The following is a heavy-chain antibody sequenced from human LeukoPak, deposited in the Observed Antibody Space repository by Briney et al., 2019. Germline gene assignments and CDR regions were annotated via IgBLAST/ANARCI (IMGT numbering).Heavy chain of an antibody. Sequence: ESGGSLRLSCAASGFTFSSYSMNWVRQAPGKGLEWVSSISSSSSYIYYADSVKGRFTISRDNAKNSLYLQMNSLRAEDTAVYYCARDYPDGGGGRNFDWLPVFWGQGTLVTVSS. V-gene: IGHV3-21*01. CDR2: ISSSSSYI. D-gene: IGHD3-9*01. CDR1: GFTFSSYS. CDR3: ARDYPDGGGGRNFDWLPVF. J-gene: IGHJ4*02.